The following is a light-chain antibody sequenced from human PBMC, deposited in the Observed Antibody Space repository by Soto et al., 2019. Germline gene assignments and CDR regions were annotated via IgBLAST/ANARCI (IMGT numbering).Light chain of an antibody. Sequence: SYVLTQPPSVSVAPGQTATLTCVGYNIGRNSVHWYQQKPGQAPVLVVYSDTARPSGIPERFSGSNSENTATLTISSVDAGDEADYYCHVWDSDSDHVVFGGGTKLTVL. CDR2: SDT. CDR3: HVWDSDSDHVV. V-gene: IGLV3-21*02. J-gene: IGLJ3*02. CDR1: NIGRNS.